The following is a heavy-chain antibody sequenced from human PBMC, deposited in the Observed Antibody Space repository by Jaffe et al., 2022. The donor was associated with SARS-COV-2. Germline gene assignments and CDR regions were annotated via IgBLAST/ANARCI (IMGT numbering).Heavy chain of an antibody. CDR3: ARTKTYYDILTGHYKDAFDF. CDR1: GFSLTNPRMG. Sequence: QVTLKESGPVLVKPTETLTLTCTVSGFSLTNPRMGVSWIRQPPGKALEWLAQISSNGEKSYSTSLKSRLTISKGTSKTQVVLTMTNMDPVDTATYYCARTKTYYDILTGHYKDAFDFWGQGTMVTVSS. CDR2: ISSNGEK. D-gene: IGHD3-9*01. J-gene: IGHJ3*01. V-gene: IGHV2-26*01.